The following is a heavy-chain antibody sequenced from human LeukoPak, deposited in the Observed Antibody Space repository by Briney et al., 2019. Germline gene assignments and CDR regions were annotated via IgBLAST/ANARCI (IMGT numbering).Heavy chain of an antibody. V-gene: IGHV3-30*07. J-gene: IGHJ5*02. CDR2: ISYDGSNK. CDR3: AKDTGVQLWSNWFDP. D-gene: IGHD5-18*01. CDR1: GFTFSSYA. Sequence: GGSLRLSCAASGFTFSSYAMHWVRQAPGKGREWGAVISYDGSNKYYADSVKGRFTISRDNSKNTLYLQMNSLRAEDTAVYYCAKDTGVQLWSNWFDPWGQGTLVTVSS.